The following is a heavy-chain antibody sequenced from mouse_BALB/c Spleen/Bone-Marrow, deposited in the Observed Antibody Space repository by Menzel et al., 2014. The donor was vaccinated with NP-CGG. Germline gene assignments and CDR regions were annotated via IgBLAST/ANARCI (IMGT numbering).Heavy chain of an antibody. Sequence: VQLVESGPELMKPGASVKISCKATGYTFSSYWIEWVKQGPGHGLEWIGEILPGSGNTHYNEKFKGKATFTADTSSNTAYMQLSSLTSEDSAVYYCTRQGFACWGQGTLVTVSA. V-gene: IGHV1-9*01. CDR2: ILPGSGNT. CDR1: GYTFSSYW. J-gene: IGHJ3*01. CDR3: TRQGFAC.